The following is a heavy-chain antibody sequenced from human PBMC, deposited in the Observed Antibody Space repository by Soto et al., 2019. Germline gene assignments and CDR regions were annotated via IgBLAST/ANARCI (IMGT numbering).Heavy chain of an antibody. D-gene: IGHD2-8*01. Sequence: SSVKVACKASGYTFTCYGISWVRQAPGQGLEWMGWISAYNGNTSYAQKLQGRVNMTRDTSTSTAYMELRSLRSDDTAVYYCARGYCTNGVCYAEGDYEYYGMDVWGQGTTVTVSS. CDR3: ARGYCTNGVCYAEGDYEYYGMDV. V-gene: IGHV1-18*04. J-gene: IGHJ6*02. CDR2: ISAYNGNT. CDR1: GYTFTCYG.